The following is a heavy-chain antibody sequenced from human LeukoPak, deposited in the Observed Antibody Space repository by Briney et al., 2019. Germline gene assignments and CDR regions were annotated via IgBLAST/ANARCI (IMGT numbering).Heavy chain of an antibody. CDR3: AKIYGDHVMAYYYGMDV. CDR2: ISYDGSNK. Sequence: GRSLRLSCAASGFTFSSYGMHWVRQAPGRGLEWVAVISYDGSNKYYADSVKGRFTISRDNSKNTLYLQMNSLRAEDTAVYYCAKIYGDHVMAYYYGMDVWGKGTTVTVSP. CDR1: GFTFSSYG. D-gene: IGHD4-17*01. J-gene: IGHJ6*04. V-gene: IGHV3-30*18.